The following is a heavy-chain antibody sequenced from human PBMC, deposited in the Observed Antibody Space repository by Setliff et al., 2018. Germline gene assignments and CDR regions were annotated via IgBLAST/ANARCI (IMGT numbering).Heavy chain of an antibody. Sequence: CKASEYNFRSCGLNWVRQAPGQGLEWMGWINTDTGNPTHAQGFTGRFVFSLDTSVTTAYLQINSLKAEDTAVYYCTRDLSNWGYDVLDAFDIWGRGTMVTVSS. CDR2: INTDTGNP. D-gene: IGHD7-27*01. J-gene: IGHJ3*02. V-gene: IGHV7-4-1*02. CDR3: TRDLSNWGYDVLDAFDI. CDR1: EYNFRSCG.